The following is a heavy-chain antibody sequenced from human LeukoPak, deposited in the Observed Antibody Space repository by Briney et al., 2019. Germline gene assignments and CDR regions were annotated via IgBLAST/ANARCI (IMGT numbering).Heavy chain of an antibody. CDR3: ASGRITMIDFY. J-gene: IGHJ4*02. D-gene: IGHD3-22*01. V-gene: IGHV3-30*04. Sequence: PGGSLRLSCAASGFTFSSYAMHWVRQAPGKGLEWVAVISYDGSNKYYADSVKGRFTISRDNSKNTLYLQMNSLRAEDTAVYYCASGRITMIDFYWGQGTLVTVSS. CDR2: ISYDGSNK. CDR1: GFTFSSYA.